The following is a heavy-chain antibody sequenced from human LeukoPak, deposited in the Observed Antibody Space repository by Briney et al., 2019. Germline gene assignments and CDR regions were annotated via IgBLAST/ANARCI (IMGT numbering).Heavy chain of an antibody. Sequence: SETLSLTCTVSGGSISSYYWSWIRQPPGKGLEWIGYIYYSGSTNYNPSLKSRVTISVDTSKNQFSLKLSSVTAADTAVYYCARWLQSYYYYGMDVWGQGTTVTVSS. J-gene: IGHJ6*02. CDR2: IYYSGST. CDR1: GGSISSYY. CDR3: ARWLQSYYYYGMDV. V-gene: IGHV4-59*01. D-gene: IGHD5-24*01.